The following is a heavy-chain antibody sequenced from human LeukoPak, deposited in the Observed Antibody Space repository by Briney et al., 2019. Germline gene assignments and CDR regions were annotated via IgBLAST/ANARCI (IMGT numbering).Heavy chain of an antibody. D-gene: IGHD4-17*01. J-gene: IGHJ6*03. Sequence: ASVKVSCKASGYTFTSYDINWVRRATGQGLEWMGWMNPNSGNTGYAQKFQGRVTMTRNTSISTAYMELSSLRSEDTAVYYCASSVTVTTSDYYYYMDVWGKGTTVTVSS. CDR1: GYTFTSYD. CDR3: ASSVTVTTSDYYYYMDV. CDR2: MNPNSGNT. V-gene: IGHV1-8*01.